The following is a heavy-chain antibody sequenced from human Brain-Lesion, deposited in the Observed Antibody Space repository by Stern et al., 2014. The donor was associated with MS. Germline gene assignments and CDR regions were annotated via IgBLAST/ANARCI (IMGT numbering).Heavy chain of an antibody. D-gene: IGHD5-12*01. CDR3: ARSPATPSGYDRFDY. V-gene: IGHV5-51*03. CDR2: IFPRASNT. Sequence: VQLVQSGAEVKKPGESLKISCEASGYLFDDYWIGWVRQMSGRGLELVAIIFPRASNTRYSPSVQGQVTISADKSIRTAYLQWRSLKAPAPAMFYCARSPATPSGYDRFDYWGQGALVTVSS. J-gene: IGHJ4*02. CDR1: GYLFDDYW.